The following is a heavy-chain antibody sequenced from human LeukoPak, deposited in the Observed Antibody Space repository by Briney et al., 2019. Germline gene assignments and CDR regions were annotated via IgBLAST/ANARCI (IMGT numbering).Heavy chain of an antibody. J-gene: IGHJ4*02. V-gene: IGHV3-23*01. CDR1: GFTFSSYA. CDR3: AKNRGHSGWDNYFDY. Sequence: GGSLRLSCAASGFTFSSYAMSWVRQAPGKGLEWVSAISGSGGSTYYADSVKGRFTISRDNSKNTLYLQMNSLRAEDTAVYYCAKNRGHSGWDNYFDYWDQGTLVTVSS. CDR2: ISGSGGST. D-gene: IGHD6-19*01.